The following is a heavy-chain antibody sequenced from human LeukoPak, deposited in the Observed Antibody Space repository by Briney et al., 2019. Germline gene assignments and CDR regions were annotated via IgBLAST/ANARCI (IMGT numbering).Heavy chain of an antibody. Sequence: GGSLRLSCAASGFTFSDYYMSWIRQAPGEGLEWVSYISSSGSTIYYADSVKGRFTISRDNAKNSLYLQMNSLRAEDTAVYYCARSRPTYAFDIWGQGTMVTVSS. CDR1: GFTFSDYY. CDR3: ARSRPTYAFDI. V-gene: IGHV3-11*04. J-gene: IGHJ3*02. CDR2: ISSSGSTI.